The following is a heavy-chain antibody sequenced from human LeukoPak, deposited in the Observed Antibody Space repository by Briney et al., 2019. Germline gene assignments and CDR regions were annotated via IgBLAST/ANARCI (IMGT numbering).Heavy chain of an antibody. CDR3: AKSGYNRFDY. CDR2: ISSSGSTI. Sequence: GGSLRLSCAASGFTFSSYEMNWVRQAPGKGLEWVSYISSSGSTIYYADSVKGRFTISRDNAKNSLYLQMNSLRADDTAVYYCAKSGYNRFDYWGQGTLVTVSS. D-gene: IGHD5-24*01. V-gene: IGHV3-48*03. J-gene: IGHJ4*02. CDR1: GFTFSSYE.